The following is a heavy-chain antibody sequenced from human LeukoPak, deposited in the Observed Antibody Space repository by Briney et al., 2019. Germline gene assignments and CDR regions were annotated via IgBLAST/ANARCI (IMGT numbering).Heavy chain of an antibody. CDR3: ARERDAGSRYFDY. Sequence: SSETLSLTCVVYGGSFSDYYWSWIRQPPGKGLEWIGEINHSGSTNYNPSLKSRVTISVDTSKNQFSLKLSSVTAADTAVYYCARERDAGSRYFDYWGQGTLVTVSS. J-gene: IGHJ4*02. V-gene: IGHV4-34*01. D-gene: IGHD2-15*01. CDR1: GGSFSDYY. CDR2: INHSGST.